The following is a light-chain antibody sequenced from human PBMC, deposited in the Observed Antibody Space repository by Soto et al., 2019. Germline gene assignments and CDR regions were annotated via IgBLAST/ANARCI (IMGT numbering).Light chain of an antibody. CDR2: GAS. V-gene: IGKV3-20*01. Sequence: EIVLTQSPGTLSLSPGERATLSCRASQSISSSSLAWYQQKPGQAPRLLIYGASSRATGIPDRFSGSGSGTDFTLTISRLEPEDFAVFYCQQYDHSPPRVTFGGGTKVEIK. CDR3: QQYDHSPPRVT. CDR1: QSISSSS. J-gene: IGKJ4*01.